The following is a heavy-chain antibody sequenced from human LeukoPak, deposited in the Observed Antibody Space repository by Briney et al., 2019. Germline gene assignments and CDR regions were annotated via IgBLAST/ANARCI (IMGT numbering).Heavy chain of an antibody. J-gene: IGHJ4*02. CDR1: GFTFSSYR. V-gene: IGHV3-74*01. D-gene: IGHD6-19*01. Sequence: GGSLRLSCAASGFTFSSYRMHWVRQAPGKGLVWVSRINSDGSSTSYADSVKGRFTISRDNAKNTLYLQMNSLRAEDTAVYYCARPYSSGWYGGTDYWGQGTLVTVSS. CDR3: ARPYSSGWYGGTDY. CDR2: INSDGSST.